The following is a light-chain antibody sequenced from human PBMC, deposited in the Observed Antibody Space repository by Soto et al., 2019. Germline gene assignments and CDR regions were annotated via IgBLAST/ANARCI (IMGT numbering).Light chain of an antibody. CDR1: SSNIGAGYD. V-gene: IGLV1-40*01. J-gene: IGLJ1*01. CDR3: QSYDRSLSGLYV. CDR2: GNS. Sequence: QSVLTQPPSVSGAPGQGVTISCTGSSSNIGAGYDVHWYEQLPGTAPKVLIYGNSNRPSGVPDRFSGSKSGTSASLAITGLQAEDEADYYCQSYDRSLSGLYVFGTGTKVTVL.